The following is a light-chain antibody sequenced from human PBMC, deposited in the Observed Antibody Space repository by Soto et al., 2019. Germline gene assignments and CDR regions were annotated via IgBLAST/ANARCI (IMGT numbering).Light chain of an antibody. CDR1: QLISSW. CDR3: QQASSFPLT. V-gene: IGKV1-12*01. J-gene: IGKJ4*01. CDR2: AAS. Sequence: IQITQSPSSVSASVGDTVTITCRASQLISSWLAWYQQKPGKAPKLLTYAASNLQSGVPSRFSGSESGTDFTLTISSLQPEDFATYFCQQASSFPLTFGGGTKVEI.